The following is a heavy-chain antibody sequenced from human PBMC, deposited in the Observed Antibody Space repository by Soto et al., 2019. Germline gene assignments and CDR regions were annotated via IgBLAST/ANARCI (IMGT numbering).Heavy chain of an antibody. CDR1: GFPFSDYG. CDR3: AKQISPYCSRVTCYDLYFYYAMDV. D-gene: IGHD2-2*01. Sequence: QVQLVESGGGVVQPGRSLRLSCAASGFPFSDYGIHWVRQAPGKGLEWVAVISSDGSNEYYADSVKGRFTISRDNSMNTVSLQMNSLTTEDSASYYCAKQISPYCSRVTCYDLYFYYAMDVWGQGTTVTVSS. J-gene: IGHJ6*02. V-gene: IGHV3-30*18. CDR2: ISSDGSNE.